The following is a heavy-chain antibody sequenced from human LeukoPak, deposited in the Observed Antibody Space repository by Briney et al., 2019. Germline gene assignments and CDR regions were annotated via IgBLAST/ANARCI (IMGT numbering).Heavy chain of an antibody. V-gene: IGHV1-2*02. Sequence: ASVKVSCKASGGTFSSYAISWVRQAPGQGLEWMGGINPNSGGTNYARKFQGRVTMTRDTSISTGYMELSRLRSDDTAVYYCARGGAVLGTKYNWFDPWGQGTLVTVSS. CDR2: INPNSGGT. CDR1: GGTFSSYA. J-gene: IGHJ5*02. CDR3: ARGGAVLGTKYNWFDP. D-gene: IGHD1-1*01.